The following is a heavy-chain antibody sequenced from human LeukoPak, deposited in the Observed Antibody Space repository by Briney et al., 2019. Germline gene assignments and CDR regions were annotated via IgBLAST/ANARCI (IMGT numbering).Heavy chain of an antibody. Sequence: ASVKVSCKASGYTFTSYDINWVRQATGQGLEWMGWMSPNSGNTGYAQKFQGRVTMTRNTSISTAYMELSGLRSEDTAIYYCTREYSSSSDYWDQGTLVTVSS. CDR3: TREYSSSSDY. J-gene: IGHJ4*02. CDR2: MSPNSGNT. CDR1: GYTFTSYD. V-gene: IGHV1-8*01. D-gene: IGHD6-6*01.